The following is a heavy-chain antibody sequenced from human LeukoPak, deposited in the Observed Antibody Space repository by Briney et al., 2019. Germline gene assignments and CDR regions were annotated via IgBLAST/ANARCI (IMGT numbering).Heavy chain of an antibody. J-gene: IGHJ4*02. CDR1: GYTFTSYD. V-gene: IGHV1-8*03. Sequence: ASVKVSCKASGYTFTSYDINWVRQATGQGLEWMGWMNPNSGNTGYAQKFQGRVTITRNTSISTAYMELSSLRSEDTAVYYCARADRYSNILTGYLSYSYWGQGTLVTVSS. CDR2: MNPNSGNT. CDR3: ARADRYSNILTGYLSYSY. D-gene: IGHD3-9*01.